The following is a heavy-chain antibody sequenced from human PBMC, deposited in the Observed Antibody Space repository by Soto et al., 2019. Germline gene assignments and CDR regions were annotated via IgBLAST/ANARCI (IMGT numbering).Heavy chain of an antibody. Sequence: GGSLRLSCAASGFTFSSYAMSWVRQAPGKGLEWVLAISGSGGSTYYADSVRGRFTISRDNSKNTVNLQMNSLRAEDTAVYYCARDPWAADYWGQGTLVTVSS. CDR2: ISGSGGST. CDR1: GFTFSSYA. J-gene: IGHJ4*02. D-gene: IGHD3-16*01. CDR3: ARDPWAADY. V-gene: IGHV3-23*01.